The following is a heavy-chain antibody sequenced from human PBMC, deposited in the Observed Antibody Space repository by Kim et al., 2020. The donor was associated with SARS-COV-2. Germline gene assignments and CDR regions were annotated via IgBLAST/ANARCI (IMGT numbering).Heavy chain of an antibody. CDR2: IYYSGST. CDR3: ARDSDDGVAAAGTRWFDP. J-gene: IGHJ5*02. V-gene: IGHV4-59*13. CDR1: GGSISSYY. Sequence: SETLSLTCTVSGGSISSYYWSWIRQPPGKGLEWIGYIYYSGSTNYNPSLKSRVTISVDTSKNQFSLKLSSVTAADTAVYYCARDSDDGVAAAGTRWFDP. D-gene: IGHD6-13*01.